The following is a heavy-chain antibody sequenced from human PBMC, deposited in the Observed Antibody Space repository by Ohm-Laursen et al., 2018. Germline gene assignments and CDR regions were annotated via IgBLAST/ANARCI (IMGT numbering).Heavy chain of an antibody. CDR2: IYYDGSNK. CDR3: ARGYCSSTSCNTRFYYYGMDV. D-gene: IGHD2-2*02. V-gene: IGHV3-33*01. Sequence: SLRLSCAASGFAFNTYAMHWVRQAPGKGLEWVAMIYYDGSNKYYADSVKGRFTISRDNSKNTLYLQMNSLRAEDTAMYYCARGYCSSTSCNTRFYYYGMDVWGQGTTVTVSS. J-gene: IGHJ6*02. CDR1: GFAFNTYA.